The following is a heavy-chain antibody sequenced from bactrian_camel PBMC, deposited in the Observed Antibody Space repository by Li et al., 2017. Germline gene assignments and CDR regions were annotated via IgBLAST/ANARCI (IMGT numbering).Heavy chain of an antibody. J-gene: IGHJ4*01. Sequence: VQLVESGGGSVQAGGSLRLSCQASGYTYGRNCMGWFRQVPGKEREGVAAIDSWGTTRVVDSVQGRFTISKDIPKNTLYLQMTSLKPEDTAMYYCAAGKRPCVLSYVDYWGQGTQVTVS. CDR2: IDSWGTT. D-gene: IGHD4*01. CDR1: GYTYGRNC. CDR3: AAGKRPCVLSYVDY. V-gene: IGHV3S55*01.